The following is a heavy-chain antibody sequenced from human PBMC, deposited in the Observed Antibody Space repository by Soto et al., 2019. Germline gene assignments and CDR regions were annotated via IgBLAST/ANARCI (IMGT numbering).Heavy chain of an antibody. V-gene: IGHV3-11*01. J-gene: IGHJ6*01. CDR3: ARDEGMYSSGWDAAGYYYGMDV. Sequence: PRGALLVSCAASGFTFSSYYRSWIRQAPGKGLEPLRYIRTSGSNIYYADSVNGRFTISIDNAKNSLYLQMNSLRAEDTAVYYCARDEGMYSSGWDAAGYYYGMDVWGQGTPVTVSS. CDR2: IRTSGSNI. CDR1: GFTFSSYY. D-gene: IGHD6-19*01.